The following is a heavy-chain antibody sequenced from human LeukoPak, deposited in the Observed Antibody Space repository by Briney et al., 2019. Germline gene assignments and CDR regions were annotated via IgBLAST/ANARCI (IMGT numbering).Heavy chain of an antibody. CDR2: ISGSGGST. Sequence: GGSLRLSCAASGFTFSSYAMSWVRQAPGKGLEWVSAISGSGGSTYYADSVKGRFTISRDISKSTLYLQMNGLRAEDTAVYYCAKDSATWGFDSWGQGTLVTVSS. CDR1: GFTFSSYA. CDR3: AKDSATWGFDS. J-gene: IGHJ4*02. V-gene: IGHV3-23*01. D-gene: IGHD3-16*01.